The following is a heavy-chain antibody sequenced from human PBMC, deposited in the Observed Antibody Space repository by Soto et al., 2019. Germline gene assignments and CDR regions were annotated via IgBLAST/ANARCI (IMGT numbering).Heavy chain of an antibody. CDR1: GYTFTSYD. CDR3: ARGADDYSNYVFNRGFDP. CDR2: MNPNSGNT. V-gene: IGHV1-8*01. D-gene: IGHD4-4*01. Sequence: GASVKVSCKASGYTFTSYDINWVRQATGQGLEWMGWMNPNSGNTGYAQKFQGRVTMTRNTSISTAYMELSSLRSEDTAVYYCARGADDYSNYVFNRGFDPWGPGTLVTVSS. J-gene: IGHJ5*02.